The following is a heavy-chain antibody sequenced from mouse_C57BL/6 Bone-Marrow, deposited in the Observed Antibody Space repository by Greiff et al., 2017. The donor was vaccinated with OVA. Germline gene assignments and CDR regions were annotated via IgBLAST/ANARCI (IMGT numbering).Heavy chain of an antibody. CDR1: GYAFSSSW. Sequence: VKLQQSGPELVKPGASVKISCKASGYAFSSSWMNWVKQRPGKGLEWIGLIYPGDGDTNYNGKFKGQATLTADKSSSTAYMQLSSLTSEDSAVYFCARGKLAYWGQGTLVTVSA. V-gene: IGHV1-82*01. CDR2: IYPGDGDT. CDR3: ARGKLAY. J-gene: IGHJ3*01.